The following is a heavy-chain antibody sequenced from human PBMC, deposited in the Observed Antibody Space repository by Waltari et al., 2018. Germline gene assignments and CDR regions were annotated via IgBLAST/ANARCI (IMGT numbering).Heavy chain of an antibody. CDR1: GYTFTGYY. J-gene: IGHJ4*02. V-gene: IGHV1-2*02. CDR3: ARGSGAGSSGIAY. Sequence: QVQLVQSGAAAKKPGAPVKVSCKASGYTFTGYYMHWVRQAPGQGLEWMGWISPNSGGTNYAQKFQGRVTMTGDTSNSTAHMELSSLRSDDTAVYYCARGSGAGSSGIAYWGQGTLVTVSS. CDR2: ISPNSGGT. D-gene: IGHD6-19*01.